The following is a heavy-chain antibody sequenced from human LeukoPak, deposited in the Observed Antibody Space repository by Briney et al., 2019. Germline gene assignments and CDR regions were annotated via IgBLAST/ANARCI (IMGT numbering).Heavy chain of an antibody. CDR1: VGSFSGYH. CDR2: IYHSGST. CDR3: ARHPTYQYCSSTSCQRAPFDY. D-gene: IGHD2-2*01. Sequence: SETLSLTCAVYVGSFSGYHWNWIRQPPGKGLEWIGSIYHSGSTYYNPSLKSRVTISVDTSKNQFSLKLSSVTAAGTAVYYCARHPTYQYCSSTSCQRAPFDYWGQGTLVTVSS. J-gene: IGHJ4*02. V-gene: IGHV4-34*01.